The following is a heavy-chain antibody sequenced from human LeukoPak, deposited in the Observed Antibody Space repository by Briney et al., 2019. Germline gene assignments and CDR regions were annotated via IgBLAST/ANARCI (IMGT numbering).Heavy chain of an antibody. V-gene: IGHV1-8*01. J-gene: IGHJ6*03. CDR2: MNPNSGNT. D-gene: IGHD3-10*01. Sequence: VKVSCKASGYTFTSYDINWVRQATGQGLEWMGWMNPNSGNTGYAQKFQGRVTMTRNTSISTAYMELSSLRSEDTAVYYCARGARSMYGVRAWFGELRGYYMDVWGKGTTVTISS. CDR3: ARGARSMYGVRAWFGELRGYYMDV. CDR1: GYTFTSYD.